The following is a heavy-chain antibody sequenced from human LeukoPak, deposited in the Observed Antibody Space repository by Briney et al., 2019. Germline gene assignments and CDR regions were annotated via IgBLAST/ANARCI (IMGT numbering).Heavy chain of an antibody. CDR1: GFTFSSYG. CDR2: IRYDGSNK. J-gene: IGHJ6*03. D-gene: IGHD3-10*01. CDR3: AKDSVAVVTMVRGDVYYYMDV. Sequence: PGGSLRLSCAASGFTFSSYGMHWVRQAPGKGLEWVAFIRYDGSNKYYADSVKGRFTISRDNSKNTLYLQMNSLRAEDTAVYYCAKDSVAVVTMVRGDVYYYMDVWGKGTTVTVSS. V-gene: IGHV3-30*02.